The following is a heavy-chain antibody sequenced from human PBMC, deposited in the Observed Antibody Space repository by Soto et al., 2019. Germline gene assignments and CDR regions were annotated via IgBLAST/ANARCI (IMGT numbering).Heavy chain of an antibody. J-gene: IGHJ4*02. V-gene: IGHV3-23*01. D-gene: IGHD2-21*02. CDR1: EFTFSSYA. CDR2: ISGSGGST. CDR3: AKLAYCGGDCPTILDY. Sequence: PGGSLRLSCAASEFTFSSYAMSWVRQAPGKGLQWVSAISGSGGSTYYADSVKGRFTIPRDNSKNTLYLQMNSLKAEDTAVYYCAKLAYCGGDCPTILDYLGQG.